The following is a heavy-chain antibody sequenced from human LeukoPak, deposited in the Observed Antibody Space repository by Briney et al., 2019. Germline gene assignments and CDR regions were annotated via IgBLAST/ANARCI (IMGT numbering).Heavy chain of an antibody. V-gene: IGHV3-30*02. CDR3: AKKGEQWLVPDY. CDR2: IRYDGSNK. D-gene: IGHD6-19*01. J-gene: IGHJ4*02. Sequence: GGSLRLSCAASGFTFSSYGMHWVRQAPGKGLEWVAFIRYDGSNKYYADSVKGRFTISRDNSKNTLYLQMNSLRAEDTAVYYCAKKGEQWLVPDYWGQGTLVTVSP. CDR1: GFTFSSYG.